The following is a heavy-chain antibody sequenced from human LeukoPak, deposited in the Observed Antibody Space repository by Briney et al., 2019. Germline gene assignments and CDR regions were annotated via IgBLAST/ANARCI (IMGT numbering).Heavy chain of an antibody. Sequence: GGSLRLSCAASGFSFSDFYMSWIRQAPGKGLESVSYISGSSSNTNYADSVKGRFTISRDNAKNSLYLQMNSLRPEDTAVYYCTRHPAEGDYWGQGTLVTVSS. CDR3: TRHPAEGDY. J-gene: IGHJ4*02. V-gene: IGHV3-11*03. D-gene: IGHD2-15*01. CDR1: GFSFSDFY. CDR2: ISGSSSNT.